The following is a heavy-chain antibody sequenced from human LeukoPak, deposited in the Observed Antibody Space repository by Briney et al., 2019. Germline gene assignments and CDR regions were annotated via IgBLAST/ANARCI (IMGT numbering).Heavy chain of an antibody. CDR2: IWFDGSYK. Sequence: PGGSLRLSCAASGFTFSNYGMHWVRQAPGKGLGWVAVIWFDGSYKSYEDSSKGRCTIFRDNSKNTLYLQMNSLRAEDTAIYYRAKVVQYTASTGTGLDYWGQGTLVTVSS. J-gene: IGHJ4*02. CDR1: GFTFSNYG. CDR3: AKVVQYTASTGTGLDY. D-gene: IGHD6-13*01. V-gene: IGHV3-33*06.